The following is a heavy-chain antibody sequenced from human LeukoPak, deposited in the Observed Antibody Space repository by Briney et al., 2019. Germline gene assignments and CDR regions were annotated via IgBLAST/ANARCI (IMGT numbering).Heavy chain of an antibody. V-gene: IGHV5-51*01. D-gene: IGHD2-15*01. CDR1: GYSFTTYW. Sequence: GESLKISCRGSGYSFTTYWIGWVRQMPGKGLEWMGIIYPGDSDTRYSPSFQCQVTMSAYKSSCSAYLQWSSLKASDTAMYYCARRQGCSSSSCPPDSWGQGTLVTVSS. CDR3: ARRQGCSSSSCPPDS. J-gene: IGHJ4*02. CDR2: IYPGDSDT.